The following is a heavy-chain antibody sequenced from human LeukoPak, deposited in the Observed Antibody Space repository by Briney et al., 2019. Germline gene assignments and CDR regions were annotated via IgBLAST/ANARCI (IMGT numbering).Heavy chain of an antibody. D-gene: IGHD3-10*01. CDR2: ISGGSDII. CDR3: ARYGSGRNYIDPFDF. V-gene: IGHV3-48*01. J-gene: IGHJ4*02. CDR1: GFSFSRHA. Sequence: GGSLRLSCAASGFSFSRHAMNWVRQAPGKGLEWISHISGGSDIIEYADSVRGRFTISRDNGRGSLYLQMNSLRIEDTAVYYCARYGSGRNYIDPFDFWGQGTLVAVSS.